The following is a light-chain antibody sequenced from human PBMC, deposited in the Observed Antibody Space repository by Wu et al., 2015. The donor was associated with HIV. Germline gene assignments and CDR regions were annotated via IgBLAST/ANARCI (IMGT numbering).Light chain of an antibody. CDR2: DAS. Sequence: VMTQSPAIVSVSPGETVTLSCRASEGVDKNLAWYQQKPGRAPRLLIHDASVRAAGIPARFTGSGSWTQFTLTINNIQSDDFAIYFCQQYNYWPPWTFGQGTNGG. CDR3: QQYNYWPPWT. J-gene: IGKJ1*01. V-gene: IGKV3-15*01. CDR1: EGVDKN.